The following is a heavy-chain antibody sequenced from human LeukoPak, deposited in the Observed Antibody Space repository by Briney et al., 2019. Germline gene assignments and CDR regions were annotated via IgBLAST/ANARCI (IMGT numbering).Heavy chain of an antibody. Sequence: GSLRLSCAASGFTFSSYWMSWVRQDPGEGREWVANIKQDGSEKYYMDSVQGRFTISRDNAKNSLYLQMISLRAEDTAVYYCARGGQFGEFDPWGQGTLVTVSS. CDR3: ARGGQFGEFDP. CDR2: IKQDGSEK. CDR1: GFTFSSYW. J-gene: IGHJ5*02. D-gene: IGHD3-10*01. V-gene: IGHV3-7*04.